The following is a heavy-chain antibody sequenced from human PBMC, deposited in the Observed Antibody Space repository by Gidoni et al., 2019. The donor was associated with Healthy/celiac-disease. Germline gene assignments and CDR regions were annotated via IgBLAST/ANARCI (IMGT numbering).Heavy chain of an antibody. V-gene: IGHV6-1*01. CDR3: ARDREYYDILTGYTIIDY. CDR1: GDRVPSNSAA. Sequence: QVQLQQSGPGLVKPSQTLSLTCAISGDRVPSNSAAWHWIRQSPSRGLEWLGRTYYRSKWYNDYAVSVKSRITINPDTSKNQFSLQLNSVTPEDTAVYYCARDREYYDILTGYTIIDYWGQGTLVTVSS. CDR2: TYYRSKWYN. D-gene: IGHD3-9*01. J-gene: IGHJ4*02.